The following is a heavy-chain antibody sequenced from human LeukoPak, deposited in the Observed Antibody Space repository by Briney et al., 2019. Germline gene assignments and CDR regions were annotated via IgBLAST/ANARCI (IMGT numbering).Heavy chain of an antibody. CDR3: ARDKGTGSHFDY. J-gene: IGHJ4*02. V-gene: IGHV4-4*07. D-gene: IGHD7-27*01. Sequence: PSETLSLTCTVSGGSISSYYWSWIRQPAGKGLEWIGRIYTSGSTNYSPSLKSRVTMSVDTSKNQFSLKLSSVTAAVTVVSYCARDKGTGSHFDYWGQGTLVTVSS. CDR1: GGSISSYY. CDR2: IYTSGST.